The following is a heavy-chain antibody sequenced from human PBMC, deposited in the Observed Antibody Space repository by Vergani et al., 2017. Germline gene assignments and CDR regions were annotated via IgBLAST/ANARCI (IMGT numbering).Heavy chain of an antibody. CDR3: ARASGGIAAISYYGMDV. CDR2: SYYSGST. D-gene: IGHD6-13*01. J-gene: IGHJ6*02. Sequence: QVQLQESGPGLVKPSQTLSLTCTVSGGSISSYYWSWIRQPPGKGLEWIGYSYYSGSTNYNHSLKSRVTISVDTSKNQFSLKLSSVTAADTAVYYCARASGGIAAISYYGMDVWGQGP. V-gene: IGHV4-59*01. CDR1: GGSISSYY.